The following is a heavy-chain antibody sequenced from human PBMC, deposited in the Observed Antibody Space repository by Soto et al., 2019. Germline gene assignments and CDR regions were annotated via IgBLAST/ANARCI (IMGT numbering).Heavy chain of an antibody. V-gene: IGHV3-23*01. CDR3: AKDVVGYGDYAEYFQH. Sequence: EVQLLESGGGLVQPGGSLRLSCAASGFTFSSYAMSWVRQAPGKGLEWVSAISGSGGSTYYADSVKGRFTISRDNSKNTLYLQMTSLRAEDTAVYYCAKDVVGYGDYAEYFQHWGQGTLVTVSS. J-gene: IGHJ1*01. CDR1: GFTFSSYA. CDR2: ISGSGGST. D-gene: IGHD4-17*01.